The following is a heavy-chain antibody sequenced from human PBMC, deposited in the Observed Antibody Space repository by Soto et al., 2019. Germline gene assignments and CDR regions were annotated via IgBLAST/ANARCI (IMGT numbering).Heavy chain of an antibody. D-gene: IGHD3-16*02. CDR3: ARGDSTDCYTGVCSFFYNHDMDV. J-gene: IGHJ6*02. CDR1: GYSFTDYH. V-gene: IGHV1-2*04. Sequence: GASVKVSCKASGYSFTDYHIHWVRQAPGQGLEWLGRINPKSGGTSTAQKFQGWVTMTTDTSISTASMELTRLTSDDTAIYYCARGDSTDCYTGVCSFFYNHDMDVWGQGTTVTV. CDR2: INPKSGGT.